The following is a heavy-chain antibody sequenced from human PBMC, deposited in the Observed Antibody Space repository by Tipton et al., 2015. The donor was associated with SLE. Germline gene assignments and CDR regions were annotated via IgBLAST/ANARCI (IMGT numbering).Heavy chain of an antibody. J-gene: IGHJ4*02. CDR3: ARDWEGRWELHLGIWVY. D-gene: IGHD1-26*01. V-gene: IGHV4-4*02. Sequence: GLVKPSGTLSLSCAVSGGSVSGNDWWSWVRQPPGKGLEWIGSIYHSGSTYYNSSLESRVTISVDTSKNHFSLKLNSVTAADTAVYYCARDWEGRWELHLGIWVYWGQGTLVTVSS. CDR1: GGSVSGNDW. CDR2: IYHSGST.